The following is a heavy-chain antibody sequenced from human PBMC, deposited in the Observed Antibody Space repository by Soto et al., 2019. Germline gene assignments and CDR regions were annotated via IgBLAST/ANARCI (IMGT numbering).Heavy chain of an antibody. D-gene: IGHD3-3*01. Sequence: EVQLVESGGGLVKPGESLRLSCAVSGLSFSAAWMKWVRQAPGKGLEWVGRIKSKGGGETTDYAAPVKGRFTISRDDSKNTLYLQMNSLKPEDTAVYYCAQQGDFFDTILSWGQGALVTVSS. CDR1: GLSFSAAW. CDR3: AQQGDFFDTILS. V-gene: IGHV3-15*07. CDR2: IKSKGGGETT. J-gene: IGHJ5*02.